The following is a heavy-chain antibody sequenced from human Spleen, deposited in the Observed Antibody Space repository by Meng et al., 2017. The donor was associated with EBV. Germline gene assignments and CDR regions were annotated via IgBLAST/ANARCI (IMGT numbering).Heavy chain of an antibody. D-gene: IGHD2-8*02. Sequence: QVQLVQSGAEVKKPGASVKVSCKASGYTFTSYGISWVRQAPGQGLEWMGWISTYNGNTNYAQKLQGRVTMTTDTSTNTVYMELRSLKSDDTAVYFCATSGVLKSSFLAHWGQGTLVSVSS. CDR1: GYTFTSYG. J-gene: IGHJ4*02. CDR3: ATSGVLKSSFLAH. V-gene: IGHV1-18*01. CDR2: ISTYNGNT.